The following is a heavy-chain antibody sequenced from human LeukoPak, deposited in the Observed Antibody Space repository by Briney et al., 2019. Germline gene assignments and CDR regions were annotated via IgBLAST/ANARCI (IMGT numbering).Heavy chain of an antibody. D-gene: IGHD3-3*01. J-gene: IGHJ5*02. CDR2: IYYSGST. CDR3: ARVLMYYDFWSGYFWFDP. CDR1: GGSISSSSYY. V-gene: IGHV4-39*07. Sequence: SKTLSLTCTVSGGSISSSSYYWGWIRQPPGKGMEWIGSIYYSGSTYYNPSLKSRVTISVDTSKNQFSLKLSSVTAADTAVYYCARVLMYYDFWSGYFWFDPWGQGTLVTVSS.